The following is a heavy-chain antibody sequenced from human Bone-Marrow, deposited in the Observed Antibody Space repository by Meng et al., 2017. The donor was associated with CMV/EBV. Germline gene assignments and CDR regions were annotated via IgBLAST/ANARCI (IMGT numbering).Heavy chain of an antibody. D-gene: IGHD1-26*01. CDR3: ARAQIVGATTLFDY. V-gene: IGHV3-21*01. J-gene: IGHJ4*02. CDR2: ITSTSSNT. Sequence: GESLKISCVASGFTFSGYSMNWVRQTPGKGLEWVSSITSTSSNTYYSDSVKGRFTIYRDNTKNSLYLQMNSLRAEDTAVYYCARAQIVGATTLFDYWGQGTLVTVYS. CDR1: GFTFSGYS.